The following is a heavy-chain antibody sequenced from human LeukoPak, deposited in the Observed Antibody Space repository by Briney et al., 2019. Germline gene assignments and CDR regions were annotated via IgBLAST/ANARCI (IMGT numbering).Heavy chain of an antibody. Sequence: GGSLRLSCAASGFAFSSYGMHWVRQAPGKGLEWVAVIWYDGSNKYYADSVKGRFTISRDNSKNTLYLQMNSLRAEDTAVYYCARDDCVAAYCFSDIWGQGTMVTVSS. D-gene: IGHD6-13*01. CDR2: IWYDGSNK. J-gene: IGHJ3*02. V-gene: IGHV3-33*01. CDR3: ARDDCVAAYCFSDI. CDR1: GFAFSSYG.